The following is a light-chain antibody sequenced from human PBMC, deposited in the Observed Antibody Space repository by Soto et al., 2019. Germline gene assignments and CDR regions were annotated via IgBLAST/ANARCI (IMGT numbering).Light chain of an antibody. V-gene: IGKV3-20*01. CDR2: GAS. Sequence: EIVLTQSPGTLSLSPGERAALSCRASHSVGGNSLAWYQQKPGQAPRVLIFGASNRAPGIPDRFSASGSETDFTLTISRLEPEDFAVYYCQQYVSSPRTFGQGTKVDIK. CDR3: QQYVSSPRT. J-gene: IGKJ2*01. CDR1: HSVGGNS.